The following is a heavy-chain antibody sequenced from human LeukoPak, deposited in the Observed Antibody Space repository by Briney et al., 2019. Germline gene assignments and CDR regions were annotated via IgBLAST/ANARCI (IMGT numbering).Heavy chain of an antibody. J-gene: IGHJ3*02. CDR3: ARDRSSTSCYGLNAFDI. CDR1: GCSISSYY. CDR2: IYYSGST. Sequence: AETLSLTCTVSGCSISSYYWSWIRQPPGKGLEWIGYIYYSGSTNYNPPLKSRVTISVDTSKNQFSLKLSSVTAADTAVYYCARDRSSTSCYGLNAFDIWGQGTMVTVSS. V-gene: IGHV4-59*01. D-gene: IGHD2-2*01.